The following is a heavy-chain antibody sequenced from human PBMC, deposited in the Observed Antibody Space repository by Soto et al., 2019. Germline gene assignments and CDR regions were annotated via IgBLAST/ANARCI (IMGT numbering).Heavy chain of an antibody. V-gene: IGHV3-21*01. Sequence: EVQLVESGGGLVKPGGSLRLSCAASGFTFSSYSMNWVRQAPGKGLEWVSSISSSSSYIYYADSVKGRFTISRDNAKNSLYLQMNSLRAEATAVYYCARDSGAGYSSSWPNDYWGQGTLVTVSS. J-gene: IGHJ4*02. D-gene: IGHD6-13*01. CDR3: ARDSGAGYSSSWPNDY. CDR2: ISSSSSYI. CDR1: GFTFSSYS.